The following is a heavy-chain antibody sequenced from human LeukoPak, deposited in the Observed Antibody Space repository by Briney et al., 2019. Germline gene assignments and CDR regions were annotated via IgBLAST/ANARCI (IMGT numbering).Heavy chain of an antibody. Sequence: GGSLRLSCAASGFTFSNYWMTWVRQAPGKGPEWVANIKQDGSEKYYVDSVKGRFTISRDNAKNSLYLQMNSLRGEDTAVYYCWIAVADYWGQGTLVTVSS. J-gene: IGHJ4*02. CDR3: WIAVADY. V-gene: IGHV3-7*01. CDR2: IKQDGSEK. CDR1: GFTFSNYW.